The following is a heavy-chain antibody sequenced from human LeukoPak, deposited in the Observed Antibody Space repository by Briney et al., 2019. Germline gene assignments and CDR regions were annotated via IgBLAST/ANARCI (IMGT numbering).Heavy chain of an antibody. CDR3: ARVSSGYYPNWFDP. CDR2: IYHSGST. D-gene: IGHD3-22*01. Sequence: SQTLSLTCAVSGGSISSGGYSWSWIRPPPGKGLEWIGYIYHSGSTYYNPSLKSRVTISVDRSKNQFSLKLSSVTAADTAVYYCARVSSGYYPNWFDPWGQGTLVTVSS. V-gene: IGHV4-30-2*01. CDR1: GGSISSGGYS. J-gene: IGHJ5*02.